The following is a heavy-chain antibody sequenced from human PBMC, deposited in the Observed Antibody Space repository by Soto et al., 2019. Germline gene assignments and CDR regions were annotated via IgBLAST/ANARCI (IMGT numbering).Heavy chain of an antibody. D-gene: IGHD3-10*01. J-gene: IGHJ6*03. CDR1: GFALSSSGVG. CDR2: IYWGDEK. V-gene: IGHV2-5*02. CDR3: AHTRIGGLMGSGSPYYYMDV. Sequence: SGPTLVNPTQTLTLTCTFSGFALSSSGVGVGWIRQPPGKALEWLALIYWGDEKRYSPSLKSRLTITKDTSKNQVVLTMTNMDPVDTAAYYCAHTRIGGLMGSGSPYYYMDVWGKGTTVTVSS.